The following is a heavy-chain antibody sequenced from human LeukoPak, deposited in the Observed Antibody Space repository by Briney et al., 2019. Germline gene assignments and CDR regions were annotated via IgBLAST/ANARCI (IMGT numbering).Heavy chain of an antibody. CDR1: GFTFSSYE. CDR3: ARFTGSGWSNYYYYGMDV. J-gene: IGHJ6*02. D-gene: IGHD6-19*01. V-gene: IGHV3-48*03. Sequence: PGGSLRLSCAASGFTFSSYEINWVRQAPGKGLEWVSYISSSSSSIYYVDSVKGRFTVSRDSAKNSLYLQMNSLRAEDTAVYYCARFTGSGWSNYYYYGMDVWGQGTTVTVSS. CDR2: ISSSSSSI.